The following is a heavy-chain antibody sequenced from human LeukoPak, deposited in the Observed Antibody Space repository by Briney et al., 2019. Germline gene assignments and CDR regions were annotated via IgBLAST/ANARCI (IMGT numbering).Heavy chain of an antibody. CDR1: GFAFSSYA. CDR3: AKDKRGGPYGVDY. Sequence: GGSLRLSCAASGFAFSSYAMSWVRQTPGKGLEWVSAISGGGGSTYYADSVKGRFTISRDNSKNTLFLQMNSLRAEDTAVYYCAKDKRGGPYGVDYWSQGTLVTVSS. V-gene: IGHV3-23*01. CDR2: ISGGGGST. J-gene: IGHJ4*02. D-gene: IGHD2-8*01.